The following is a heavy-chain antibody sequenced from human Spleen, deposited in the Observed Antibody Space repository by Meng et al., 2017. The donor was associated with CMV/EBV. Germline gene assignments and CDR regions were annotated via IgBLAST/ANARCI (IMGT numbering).Heavy chain of an antibody. V-gene: IGHV3-74*01. D-gene: IGHD4-17*01. Sequence: GESLKISCAASGFTFSSYEMNWVRQAPGKGLVWVSRIDSDGSSTTYADSVKGRFTISRDNAKNSLFLQMNSLRAEDTAVYYCARRLRFYFDPWGQGTLVTVSS. J-gene: IGHJ5*02. CDR3: ARRLRFYFDP. CDR2: IDSDGSST. CDR1: GFTFSSYE.